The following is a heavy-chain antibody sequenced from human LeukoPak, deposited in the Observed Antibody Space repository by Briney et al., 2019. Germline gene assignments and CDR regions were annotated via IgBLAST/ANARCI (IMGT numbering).Heavy chain of an antibody. CDR1: GFTFSSYW. J-gene: IGHJ4*02. Sequence: GGSLRLSCAASGFTFSSYWMTWVRQAPGKGLEWVANIKQDGSEKYYVDSVKGRFTTSRDNAKNSLYLQMNSLRAEDTAVYYCATDVIAAAGTADFWGQGTLVTVSS. CDR2: IKQDGSEK. D-gene: IGHD6-13*01. V-gene: IGHV3-7*03. CDR3: ATDVIAAAGTADF.